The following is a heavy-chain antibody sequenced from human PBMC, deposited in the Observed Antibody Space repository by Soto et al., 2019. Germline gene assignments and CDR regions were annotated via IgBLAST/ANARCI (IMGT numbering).Heavy chain of an antibody. D-gene: IGHD2-21*02. V-gene: IGHV3-23*04. CDR1: GFIFTTSD. Sequence: EVQLVESEGGLVQPGGSLRLSCEASGFIFTTSDMSWVRQAPGKGLEWISSITITGDTTHYADSVKGRFTISRDNSRNTVYLQRNRLRVADTAVYYCGKGGGGDHGYWGQGTLVAVSS. CDR3: GKGGGGDHGY. CDR2: ITITGDTT. J-gene: IGHJ4*02.